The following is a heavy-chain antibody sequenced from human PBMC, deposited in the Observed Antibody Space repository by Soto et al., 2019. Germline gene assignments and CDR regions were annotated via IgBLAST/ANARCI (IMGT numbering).Heavy chain of an antibody. CDR2: ISGSGGST. CDR1: GFTFSSYA. Sequence: GGSLRLSCAASGFTFSSYAMSWVRQAPGKGLEWVSAISGSGGSTYYADSVKGRFTISGDNSKNTLYLQMNSLRAEDTAVYYCAKAADVLRYFDWLFFDYWGQGTLVTVSS. D-gene: IGHD3-9*01. J-gene: IGHJ4*02. V-gene: IGHV3-23*01. CDR3: AKAADVLRYFDWLFFDY.